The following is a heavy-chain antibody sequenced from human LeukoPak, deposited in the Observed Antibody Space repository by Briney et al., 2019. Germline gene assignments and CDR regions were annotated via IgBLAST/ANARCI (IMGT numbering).Heavy chain of an antibody. CDR3: AKDPGPYDYYGMDV. Sequence: GGSLRLSCEASGFTFRNYAMSWVRQARGKGLEWLPAISGSGDATYHGDSVQGRFTISRDNFKNTLYLQMNSLRAEDTAVYYCAKDPGPYDYYGMDVWGQGTTVTVSS. V-gene: IGHV3-23*01. CDR1: GFTFRNYA. J-gene: IGHJ6*02. CDR2: ISGSGDAT.